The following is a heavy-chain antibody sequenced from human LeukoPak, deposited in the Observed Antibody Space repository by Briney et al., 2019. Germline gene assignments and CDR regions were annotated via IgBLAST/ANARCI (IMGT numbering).Heavy chain of an antibody. D-gene: IGHD5-18*01. CDR3: ARDKLDYGDYRGYSYGYGDY. CDR2: ISAYNSNT. Sequence: ASVKVSCKASGYTFTSYGISWVRQAPGQGLEWMGWISAYNSNTNYAQKLQGRVTMTTDTSTSTAYMELRSLRSDDTAVYYCARDKLDYGDYRGYSYGYGDYWGQGTLVTVSS. J-gene: IGHJ4*02. CDR1: GYTFTSYG. V-gene: IGHV1-18*01.